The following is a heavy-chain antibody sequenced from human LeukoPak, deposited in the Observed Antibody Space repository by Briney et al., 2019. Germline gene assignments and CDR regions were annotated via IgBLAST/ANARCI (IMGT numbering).Heavy chain of an antibody. V-gene: IGHV4-59*01. CDR2: IYYSGST. Sequence: SETLSLTRTVSGGSISSYYWSWIRQPPGKGLEWIGYIYYSGSTNYNPSLKSRVTISVDTSKNQFSLKLSSVTAADTAVYYCARAPTSYYYFDYWGQGTLVTVSS. D-gene: IGHD1-26*01. J-gene: IGHJ4*02. CDR1: GGSISSYY. CDR3: ARAPTSYYYFDY.